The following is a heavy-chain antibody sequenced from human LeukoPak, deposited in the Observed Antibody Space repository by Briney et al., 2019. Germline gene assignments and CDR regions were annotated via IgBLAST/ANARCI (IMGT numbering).Heavy chain of an antibody. J-gene: IGHJ4*02. CDR3: AGAQNLGYCSGGRCTAADY. CDR2: INPSGGST. Sequence: AASVKVSCKASGYTFTSYYMHWVRQAPGQGLEWMGIINPSGGSTSYAQKFQGRVTMTRDTSTRTVYMELSSLRSEDTAVYYCAGAQNLGYCSGGRCTAADYWGQGTLVTVSS. D-gene: IGHD2-15*01. V-gene: IGHV1-46*01. CDR1: GYTFTSYY.